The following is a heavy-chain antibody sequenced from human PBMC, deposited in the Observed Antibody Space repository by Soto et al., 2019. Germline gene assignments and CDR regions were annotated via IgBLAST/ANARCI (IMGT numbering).Heavy chain of an antibody. V-gene: IGHV4-31*03. CDR3: ARGVAAAGYYYYGMDV. Sequence: SEMLSLTCTLSGSYISSGGYYWSWIRQHPGKGLEWIGYIYYSGSTYYNPSLKSRVTISVDTSKHQFSLKLSSVTAADTAVYYCARGVAAAGYYYYGMDVWGQRTTVSLSS. D-gene: IGHD6-13*01. CDR2: IYYSGST. CDR1: GSYISSGGYY. J-gene: IGHJ6*02.